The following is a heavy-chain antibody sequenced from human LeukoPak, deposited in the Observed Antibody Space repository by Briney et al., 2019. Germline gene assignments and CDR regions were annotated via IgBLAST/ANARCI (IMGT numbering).Heavy chain of an antibody. V-gene: IGHV4-30-4*01. J-gene: IGHJ4*02. CDR1: GGSISSGDYY. D-gene: IGHD3-22*01. CDR3: ARGYDSSGYYYDY. Sequence: SETLSLTCTVSGGSISSGDYYWNWIRQPPGEGLEWIGYIYYSGSTYYNPSLKSRVTISVDTSKNQFSLKLSSVTAADTAVYYCARGYDSSGYYYDYWGQGTLVTVSS. CDR2: IYYSGST.